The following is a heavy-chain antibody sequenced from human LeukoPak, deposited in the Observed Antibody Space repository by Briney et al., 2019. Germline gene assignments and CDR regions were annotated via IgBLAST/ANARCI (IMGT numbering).Heavy chain of an antibody. Sequence: PGRSLTLSCAASGFSFSNYGMSWFRHAPGKWLEWVSTVNIRADETHSADSVRGRFAISRDNSKSTLALHMSNLRVEDTAVYYCGRDPSEYEWQRGWYRDFWGQGSQVTVSS. J-gene: IGHJ4*02. D-gene: IGHD6-19*01. V-gene: IGHV3-23*01. CDR1: GFSFSNYG. CDR2: VNIRADET. CDR3: GRDPSEYEWQRGWYRDF.